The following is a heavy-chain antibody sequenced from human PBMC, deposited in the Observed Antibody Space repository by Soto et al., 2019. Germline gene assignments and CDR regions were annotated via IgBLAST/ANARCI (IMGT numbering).Heavy chain of an antibody. CDR2: ISSTTNYI. V-gene: IGHV3-11*06. CDR1: EFTFSDYY. J-gene: IGHJ4*02. Sequence: KPGGSLRLSCAASEFTFSDYYMSWIRQAPGKGLEWVSSISSTTNYIYYGDSMKGRFTISRDNAKNSLYLEMNSLRAEDTAVYYCARESEDLTSNFDYWGQGPMMTV. CDR3: ARESEDLTSNFDY.